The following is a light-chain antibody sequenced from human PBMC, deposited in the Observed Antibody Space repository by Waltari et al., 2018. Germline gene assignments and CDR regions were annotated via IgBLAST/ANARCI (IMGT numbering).Light chain of an antibody. CDR1: SGHSSNI. CDR2: VNSDGTH. CDR3: QTGGHGTWV. Sequence: QLVLTQSSSASASLGASIKLTCTLSSGHSSNIIAWLQQQPERGPRYLMKVNSDGTHSKGDDIPDRFSGSSSGAERYLTISSLQSEDEADYYCQTGGHGTWVFGGGTKVTVL. J-gene: IGLJ3*02. V-gene: IGLV4-69*01.